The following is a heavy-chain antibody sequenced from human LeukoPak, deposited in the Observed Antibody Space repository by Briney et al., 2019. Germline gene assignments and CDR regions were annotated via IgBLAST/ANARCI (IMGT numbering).Heavy chain of an antibody. CDR3: ARGRGRGNYVWGSYPSY. J-gene: IGHJ4*02. D-gene: IGHD3-16*02. Sequence: ASVKVSCKASGYTFTSYDIDWVRQATGQGLEWMGWMNPNSGNTGYAQKFQGRVTMTRNTSISTAYMELSSLRSEDTAVYYCARGRGRGNYVWGSYPSYWGQGTLITVSS. CDR1: GYTFTSYD. V-gene: IGHV1-8*01. CDR2: MNPNSGNT.